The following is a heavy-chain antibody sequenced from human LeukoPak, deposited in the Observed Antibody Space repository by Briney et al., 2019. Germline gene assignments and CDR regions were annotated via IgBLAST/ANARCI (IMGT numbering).Heavy chain of an antibody. CDR3: ASLGGSGSWNFGY. CDR1: RGSISGYY. J-gene: IGHJ4*02. Sequence: SETLSLTCAVSRGSISGYYWSWIRQSPAKGLEWIGYIYYHGSTNYNPSLKSRATISLDTSKNQFSLRLSSVTAAATAVYYCASLGGSGSWNFGYWGQGALVTVSS. V-gene: IGHV4-59*01. D-gene: IGHD3-10*01. CDR2: IYYHGST.